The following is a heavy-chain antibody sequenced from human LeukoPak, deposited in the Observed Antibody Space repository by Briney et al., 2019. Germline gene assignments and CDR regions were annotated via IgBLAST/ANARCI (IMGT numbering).Heavy chain of an antibody. D-gene: IGHD1-26*01. V-gene: IGHV3-23*01. CDR1: GFTFDNYR. CDR3: TKRVKYGGTWDHFAD. J-gene: IGHJ4*02. Sequence: GGSLRLSCAASGFTFDNYRMSWVRQAPGKGLEWVSTVNADGGNTYYADSVKGRFTISRDNSKSTLILQMSSLRVEDTALYYCTKRVKYGGTWDHFADWGQGTLVTVSS. CDR2: VNADGGNT.